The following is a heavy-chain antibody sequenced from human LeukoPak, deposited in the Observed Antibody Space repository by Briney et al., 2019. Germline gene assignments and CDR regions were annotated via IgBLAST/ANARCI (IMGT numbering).Heavy chain of an antibody. V-gene: IGHV4-30-4*01. D-gene: IGHD3-10*01. CDR1: GGSISSGDYF. J-gene: IGHJ6*02. CDR2: IYYSGST. Sequence: SETLSLTCTASGGSISSGDYFWSWIRQPPGKGLEWIGYIYYSGSTYYNPSLQSRLTISVDTSKNQFSLKLTSVTAADTAVYYCARAARVLLWFGESKPSRMDVWGQGTTVTVSS. CDR3: ARAARVLLWFGESKPSRMDV.